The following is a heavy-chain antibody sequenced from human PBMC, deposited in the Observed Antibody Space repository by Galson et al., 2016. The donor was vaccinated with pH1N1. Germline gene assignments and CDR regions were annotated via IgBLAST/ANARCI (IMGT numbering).Heavy chain of an antibody. D-gene: IGHD3-10*01. Sequence: TLSLTCTVSGGSISSGSYYWNWIRQPAGEGLEWIGRLYTSGSTTYNPSLKSRVTMSVDTSKNQFSLRLTSVTAADTAVYYWARDRVALTGIFDYWGQGTLVTVSS. CDR3: ARDRVALTGIFDY. CDR2: LYTSGST. V-gene: IGHV4-61*02. J-gene: IGHJ4*02. CDR1: GGSISSGSYY.